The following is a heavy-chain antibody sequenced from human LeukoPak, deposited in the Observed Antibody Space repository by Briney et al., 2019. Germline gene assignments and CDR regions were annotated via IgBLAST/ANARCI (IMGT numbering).Heavy chain of an antibody. CDR2: INPNSGGT. D-gene: IGHD3-10*01. V-gene: IGHV1-2*02. J-gene: IGHJ5*02. CDR1: GYTFTGYY. CDR3: ARAAHYGSGTPGWFDP. Sequence: ASVKVSCKASGYTFTGYYMHWVRQAPGQGLEWMGWINPNSGGTNYAQKFQGRVTMTRDTSINTAYMELSRLRSDDTAVYYCARAAHYGSGTPGWFDPWGQGTLVTVSS.